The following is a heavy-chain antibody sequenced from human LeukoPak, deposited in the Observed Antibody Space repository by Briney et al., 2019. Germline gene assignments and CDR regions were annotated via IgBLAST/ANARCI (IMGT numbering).Heavy chain of an antibody. CDR3: ARDLIHGTGGSCYLDAIDM. CDR1: GGSLSSFY. CDR2: ICASGST. V-gene: IGHV4-4*07. D-gene: IGHD2-15*01. Sequence: PWEALSVPCTVSGGSLSSFYWSWIRQPAGKGLEGIGRICASGSTYYNHSLEGRLTMSTDTPYSQLSLKLSSVTAADTAVYYCARDLIHGTGGSCYLDAIDMWGQGTMVTVSS. J-gene: IGHJ3*02.